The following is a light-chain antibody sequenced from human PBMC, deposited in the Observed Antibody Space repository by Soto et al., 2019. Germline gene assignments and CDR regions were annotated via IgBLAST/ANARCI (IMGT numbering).Light chain of an antibody. CDR1: QSVSSSY. V-gene: IGKV3-20*01. CDR2: GAS. J-gene: IGKJ1*01. CDR3: QQYGSSPDT. Sequence: EIVLTQSPGTLSLSPGERATLSCRASQSVSSSYSAWYQQKPGQAPRLLIYGASSRATGIPDRFSGSGSGTDFTLTISRLEPEDFAVYYCQQYGSSPDTFGQGNKVEIK.